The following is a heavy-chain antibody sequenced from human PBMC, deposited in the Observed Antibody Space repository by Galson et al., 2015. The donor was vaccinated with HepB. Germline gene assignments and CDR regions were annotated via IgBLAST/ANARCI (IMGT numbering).Heavy chain of an antibody. J-gene: IGHJ4*02. CDR1: GFTFSSYW. V-gene: IGHV3-7*01. D-gene: IGHD4-17*01. CDR2: IKQDGSEK. Sequence: SLRLSCAASGFTFSSYWMSWVRQAPGKGLEWVANIKQDGSEKYYVDSVKGRFTISRDNAKNSLYLQMNSLRAEDTAVYYCARDHDYDDSLDYFDHWGQGTLVTVSS. CDR3: ARDHDYDDSLDYFDH.